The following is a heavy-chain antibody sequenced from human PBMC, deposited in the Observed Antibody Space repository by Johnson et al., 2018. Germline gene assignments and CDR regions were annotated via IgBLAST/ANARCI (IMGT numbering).Heavy chain of an antibody. D-gene: IGHD3-22*01. Sequence: VQLVESGGGLVQXGGSLRLSCAASGFTFSSYAMSWVRQAPGKGLEWVSAISGSGGSTYYADSVKGRFTISKDNSKNPLYLQMNSLSAEDTAVYYCANDQDNYDSCGYYGSYMDVWGKGTTVTVSS. CDR2: ISGSGGST. J-gene: IGHJ6*03. CDR3: ANDQDNYDSCGYYGSYMDV. V-gene: IGHV3-23*04. CDR1: GFTFSSYA.